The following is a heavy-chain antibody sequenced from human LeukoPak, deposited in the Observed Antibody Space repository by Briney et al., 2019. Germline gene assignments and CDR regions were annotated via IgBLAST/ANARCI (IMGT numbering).Heavy chain of an antibody. V-gene: IGHV4-59*12. J-gene: IGHJ4*02. CDR1: GGSISSYY. CDR2: IYHSGST. D-gene: IGHD6-6*01. Sequence: SETLSLTCTVSGGSISSYYWSWIGQPPGKGLEWIGSIYHSGSTYYNPSLKSRVTISVDTSKNQFSLRLSSVTAADTAVYYCARVGYSSSIDYWGQGTLVTVSS. CDR3: ARVGYSSSIDY.